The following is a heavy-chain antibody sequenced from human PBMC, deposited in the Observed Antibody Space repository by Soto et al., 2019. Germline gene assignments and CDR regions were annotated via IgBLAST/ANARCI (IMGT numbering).Heavy chain of an antibody. V-gene: IGHV4-59*08. CDR2: IYYCGST. CDR1: GGSISIYY. Sequence: PSDTLSLTCTVSGGSISIYYWSWIRQPPGKGLEWIGDIYYCGSTNYNPSLKSRVTISVDTSKNQFSLKLSSVTAADTAVYFCARRYGLSAFDIWGQGTMVTVSS. J-gene: IGHJ3*02. CDR3: ARRYGLSAFDI. D-gene: IGHD3-10*01.